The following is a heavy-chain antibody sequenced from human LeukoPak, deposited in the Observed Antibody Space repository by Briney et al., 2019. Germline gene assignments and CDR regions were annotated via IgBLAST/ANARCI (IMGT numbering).Heavy chain of an antibody. Sequence: ASVKVSCKASGYTFTSYGISWVRQAPGQGLEWMGIINPSGGSTSYAQKFQGRVTMTRDMSTSTVYMELSSLRSEDTAVYYCARNRYDILTGCYKSSPSKNYYYYMDVWGKGTTVTVSS. CDR2: INPSGGST. V-gene: IGHV1-46*01. D-gene: IGHD3-9*01. CDR3: ARNRYDILTGCYKSSPSKNYYYYMDV. CDR1: GYTFTSYG. J-gene: IGHJ6*03.